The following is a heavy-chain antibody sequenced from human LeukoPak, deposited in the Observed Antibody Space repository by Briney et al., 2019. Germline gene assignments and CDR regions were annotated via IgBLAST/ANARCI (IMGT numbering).Heavy chain of an antibody. Sequence: SETLSLTCAVYGGSFSVYYWSWIRQPPGKGLEWIGEINHSGSTNYNPSLKSRVTISVDTSKNQFSLKLSSVTAADTAVYYCARAIPRWDLSPFVYWGQGTLVTVSS. J-gene: IGHJ4*02. V-gene: IGHV4-34*01. CDR1: GGSFSVYY. CDR3: ARAIPRWDLSPFVY. CDR2: INHSGST. D-gene: IGHD2/OR15-2a*01.